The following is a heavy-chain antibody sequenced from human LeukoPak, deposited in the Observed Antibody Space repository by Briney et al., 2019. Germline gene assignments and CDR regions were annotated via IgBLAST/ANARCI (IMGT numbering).Heavy chain of an antibody. J-gene: IGHJ4*02. Sequence: ASVKVSCKASGYTFAGYYMHWVRQAPGQGLEWMGWINPNSGGTNYAQKFQGRVTMTRDTSISTAYMELSRLRSDDTAVYYCARASGYDSSGYYPPSDYWGQGTLVTVSS. D-gene: IGHD3-22*01. CDR1: GYTFAGYY. CDR3: ARASGYDSSGYYPPSDY. CDR2: INPNSGGT. V-gene: IGHV1-2*02.